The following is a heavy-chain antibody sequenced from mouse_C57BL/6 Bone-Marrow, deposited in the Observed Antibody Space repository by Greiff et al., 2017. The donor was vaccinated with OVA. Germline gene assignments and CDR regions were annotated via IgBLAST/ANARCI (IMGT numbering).Heavy chain of an antibody. CDR1: GYAFTNYL. J-gene: IGHJ1*03. D-gene: IGHD1-1*01. V-gene: IGHV1-54*01. CDR2: INPGSSGT. CDR3: ARNYYGSSPRYFDV. Sequence: VQLQQSGAELVRPGTSVKVSCKASGYAFTNYLIEWVKQRPGQGLEWIGVINPGSSGTNYNEKFKGKATLTADKSSSTAYMQLSSLTSEDSAVYFCARNYYGSSPRYFDVWGTGTTVTVSS.